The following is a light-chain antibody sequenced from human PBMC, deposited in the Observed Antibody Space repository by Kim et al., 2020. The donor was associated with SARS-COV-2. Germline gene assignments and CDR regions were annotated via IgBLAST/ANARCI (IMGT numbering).Light chain of an antibody. CDR1: SGYSNYQ. Sequence: QSVLTQAPSASASLGASVTLTCTLSSGYSNYQVDWYQQRPGKGPRFVMRVGTGGIVGSKGDGIPDRFSVLGSGLNRYLTIKNVQEEDESDFHCGADHGSGSNFVWVFGGGTQLTVL. J-gene: IGLJ3*02. CDR3: GADHGSGSNFVWV. V-gene: IGLV9-49*01. CDR2: VGTGGIVG.